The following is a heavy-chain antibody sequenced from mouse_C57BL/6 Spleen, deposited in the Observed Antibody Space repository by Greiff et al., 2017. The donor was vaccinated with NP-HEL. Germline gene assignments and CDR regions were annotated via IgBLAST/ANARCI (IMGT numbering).Heavy chain of an antibody. CDR2: ISSGGDYI. CDR1: GFTFSSYA. Sequence: EVQLQESGEGLVKPGGSLKLSCAASGFTFSSYAMSWVRQTPEKRLEWVAYISSGGDYIYYADTVKGRFTISRDNARNTLYLQMSSLKSEDTAMYYCTRDAYGNYFDYWGQGTTLTVSS. CDR3: TRDAYGNYFDY. D-gene: IGHD2-1*01. V-gene: IGHV5-9-1*02. J-gene: IGHJ2*01.